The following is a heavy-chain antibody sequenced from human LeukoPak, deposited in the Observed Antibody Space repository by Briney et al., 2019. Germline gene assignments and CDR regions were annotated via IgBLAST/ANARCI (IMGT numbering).Heavy chain of an antibody. CDR2: IKCDRSEK. V-gene: IGHV3-52*01. J-gene: IGHJ5*02. CDR1: GFTFSGSW. Sequence: PGGSLRLSSAASGFTFSGSWMHWVCQAPEKGLERVADIKCDRSEKYYVDSVKGRLTISRDNAKISLYLQVNSLRAEDMTVYYCVRAIMTTAINWCDPWGEGTLVTVSA. D-gene: IGHD4-17*01. CDR3: VRAIMTTAINWCDP.